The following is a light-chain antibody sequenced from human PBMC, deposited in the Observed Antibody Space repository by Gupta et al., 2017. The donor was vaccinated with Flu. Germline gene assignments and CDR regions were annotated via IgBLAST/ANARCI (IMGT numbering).Light chain of an antibody. CDR2: DTS. V-gene: IGLV7-46*01. CDR3: LIAYSGDWM. Sequence: QAVATQDPSLTVSPGGTGTRTCGSSAGTVTSGHYPYWLQQKPGHVPRTLIYDTSKKVPPTPDRFSGSLLGGKAALTLAGAQHEAEDDYYCLIAYSGDWMFGGGTKLTVL. J-gene: IGLJ3*02. CDR1: AGTVTSGHY.